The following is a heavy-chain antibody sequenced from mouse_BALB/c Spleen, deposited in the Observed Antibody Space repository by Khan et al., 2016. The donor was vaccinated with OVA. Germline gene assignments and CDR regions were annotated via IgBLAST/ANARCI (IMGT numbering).Heavy chain of an antibody. J-gene: IGHJ2*01. CDR2: IDPANGNT. V-gene: IGHV14-3*02. CDR3: ARWPRGY. CDR1: GFNIKDNY. Sequence: VQLKQSGAELVKPGASVKLSCTASGFNIKDNYMHWVKQRPEQGLEWIGRIDPANGNTEYDPKFQGKATITADTSSNTAYLQHSSLTSEDTAVYYCARWPRGYWGQGTTLTVSS.